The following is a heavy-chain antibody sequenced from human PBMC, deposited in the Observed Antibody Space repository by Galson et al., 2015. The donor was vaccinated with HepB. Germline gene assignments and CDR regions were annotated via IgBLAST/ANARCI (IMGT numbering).Heavy chain of an antibody. CDR1: GFNFKNYA. V-gene: IGHV3-30-3*01. D-gene: IGHD4-23*01. CDR2: ISFDGNIR. CDR3: AREGVNYSGLDY. Sequence: SLRLSCAASGFNFKNYAMYWVRQAPGKGLEWVAVISFDGNIRYQADSVKGRFTITRDNSRDTLYLQMDSLRSDDTAIYYCAREGVNYSGLDYWGQGTLAAVS. J-gene: IGHJ4*02.